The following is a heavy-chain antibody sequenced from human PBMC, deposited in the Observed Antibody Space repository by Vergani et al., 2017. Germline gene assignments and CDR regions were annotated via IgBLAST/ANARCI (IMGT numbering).Heavy chain of an antibody. CDR3: AKDVKIYDFWSGYYAGDAFDI. Sequence: EVQLLESGGGLVQPGGSLRLSCAASGFTFSSYAMSWVRQAPGKGLEWVSAISGSCGSTYYADSVKGRFTISRDNSKNTLYLQMNSLRAEDTAVYYCAKDVKIYDFWSGYYAGDAFDIWGQGTMVTVSS. V-gene: IGHV3-23*01. CDR2: ISGSCGST. CDR1: GFTFSSYA. D-gene: IGHD3-3*01. J-gene: IGHJ3*02.